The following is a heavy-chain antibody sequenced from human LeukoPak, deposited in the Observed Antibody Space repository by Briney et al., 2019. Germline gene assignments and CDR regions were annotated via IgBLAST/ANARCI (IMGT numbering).Heavy chain of an antibody. Sequence: ASETLSLTCAVYGGSFSGYYWSWIRQPPGKGLEWIGEINHSGSTNYNPSLKSRVTISVDTSKNQFSLKLSSVTAADTAVYYWASWDAFDIWGQGTMVTVSS. CDR1: GGSFSGYY. CDR3: ASWDAFDI. V-gene: IGHV4-34*01. CDR2: INHSGST. J-gene: IGHJ3*02.